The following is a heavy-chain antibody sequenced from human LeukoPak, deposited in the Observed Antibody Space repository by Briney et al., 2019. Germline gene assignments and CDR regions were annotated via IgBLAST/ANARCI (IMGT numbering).Heavy chain of an antibody. D-gene: IGHD3-9*01. CDR3: AKDLPPYYDILTGPDY. CDR2: VSYDGSNK. V-gene: IGHV3-30*18. Sequence: PGGSLRLSCAASGFTVRSYFMTWVRQAPGKGLEWVAVVSYDGSNKYYADSVKGRFTISRDNSKNTLYLQMNSLRAEDTAVYYCAKDLPPYYDILTGPDYWGQGTLVTVSS. J-gene: IGHJ4*02. CDR1: GFTVRSYF.